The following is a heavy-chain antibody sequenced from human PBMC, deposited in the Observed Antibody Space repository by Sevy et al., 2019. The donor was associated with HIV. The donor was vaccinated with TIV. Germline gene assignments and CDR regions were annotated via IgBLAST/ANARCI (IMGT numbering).Heavy chain of an antibody. J-gene: IGHJ4*02. D-gene: IGHD3-22*01. Sequence: ASVKVSCKVSGYTLTELSMHWVRQAPGKGLEWMGGFDPEDGETIYAQKFQGRVTMTEDTSTDTAYMELSSLRSEDTAVYYCATMEYFYDSSAYLSGDYWGQGTLVTFSS. CDR1: GYTLTELS. CDR2: FDPEDGET. CDR3: ATMEYFYDSSAYLSGDY. V-gene: IGHV1-24*01.